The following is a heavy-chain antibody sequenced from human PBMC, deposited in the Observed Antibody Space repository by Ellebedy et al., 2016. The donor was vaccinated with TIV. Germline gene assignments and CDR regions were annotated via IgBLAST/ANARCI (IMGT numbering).Heavy chain of an antibody. Sequence: ASVKVSCKASGYTFTSYYMHWVRQAPGQGLEWMGMVSTRGRTTTYAQKFEGRVTMTRDTSTATVYMEMSSLRFDDTAVYYCAGGDSNWFDPWGQGTLVTVSS. CDR3: AGGDSNWFDP. CDR2: VSTRGRTT. V-gene: IGHV1-46*01. D-gene: IGHD3-10*01. J-gene: IGHJ5*02. CDR1: GYTFTSYY.